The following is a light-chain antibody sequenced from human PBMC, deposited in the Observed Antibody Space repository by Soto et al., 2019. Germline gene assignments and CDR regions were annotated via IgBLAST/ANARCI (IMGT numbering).Light chain of an antibody. CDR2: GAS. CDR3: QHYGSSPRT. Sequence: ELVLTQSPGTLSLSPGERATLSCRANQSVSSAYLAWYQQKPGQAPRLLIYGASNRATGTPDRLSGSGSGTDFTLTISRLEPEDFAVYYCQHYGSSPRTFGQGTKVEIK. CDR1: QSVSSAY. J-gene: IGKJ1*01. V-gene: IGKV3-20*01.